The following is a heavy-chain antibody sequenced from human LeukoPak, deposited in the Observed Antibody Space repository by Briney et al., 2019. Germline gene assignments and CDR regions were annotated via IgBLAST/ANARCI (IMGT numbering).Heavy chain of an antibody. CDR1: GGSFSGYY. CDR2: INHSGST. D-gene: IGHD2-2*01. Sequence: SETLSLTCAVYGGSFSGYYWSWIRQPPGKGLEWIGEINHSGSTNYNPSLKSRVTISVDTSKNQFSLKLSSVTAADTAVYYCARGRYCSSTSCHGPYYYGMDVWGQGTTVTVSS. J-gene: IGHJ6*02. V-gene: IGHV4-34*01. CDR3: ARGRYCSSTSCHGPYYYGMDV.